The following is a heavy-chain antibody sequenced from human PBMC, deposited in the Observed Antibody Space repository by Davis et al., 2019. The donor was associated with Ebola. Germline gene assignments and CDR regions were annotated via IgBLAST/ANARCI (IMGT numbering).Heavy chain of an antibody. CDR1: GFTFGDYA. V-gene: IGHV3-49*03. J-gene: IGHJ6*03. CDR3: TREPGQDDFYYMDV. D-gene: IGHD1-1*01. Sequence: PGGSLRLSCTASGFTFGDYAMNWFRQAPGKGLEWVGFIRSKVYGGTTEYAASVKGRFTISRDDSKSIAYLQMNSLKTEDTAVYYCTREPGQDDFYYMDVWGKGTTVTVSS. CDR2: IRSKVYGGTT.